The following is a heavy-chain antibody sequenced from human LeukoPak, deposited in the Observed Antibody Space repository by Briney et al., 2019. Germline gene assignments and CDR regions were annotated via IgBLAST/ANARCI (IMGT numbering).Heavy chain of an antibody. D-gene: IGHD2-15*01. J-gene: IGHJ4*02. Sequence: SETLSLTCAVYGGSFSGYYWSWIRQPPGKGLEWIGEINHSGSTNYNPSLKSRVTISVDTSKNQFSLKLSSVTAADTAVYYCARESCGSGGSCRFDYWGQGTLVTVSS. CDR3: ARESCGSGGSCRFDY. CDR2: INHSGST. V-gene: IGHV4-34*01. CDR1: GGSFSGYY.